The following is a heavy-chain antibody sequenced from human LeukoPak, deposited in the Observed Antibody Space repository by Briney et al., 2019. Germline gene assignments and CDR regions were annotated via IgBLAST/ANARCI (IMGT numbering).Heavy chain of an antibody. CDR3: ARLFSYCDFWSGLDY. V-gene: IGHV4-59*01. Sequence: SETLSLTCTVSGGSISSYYWSWIRQPPGKGLEWIGYIYYSGSTNYNPSLKSRVTISVDTSKNQFSLKLSSVTAADTAVYYCARLFSYCDFWSGLDYWGQGTLVTVSS. D-gene: IGHD3-3*01. J-gene: IGHJ4*02. CDR2: IYYSGST. CDR1: GGSISSYY.